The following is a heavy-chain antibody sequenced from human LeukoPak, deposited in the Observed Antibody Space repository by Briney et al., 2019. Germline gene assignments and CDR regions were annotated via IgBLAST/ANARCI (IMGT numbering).Heavy chain of an antibody. CDR3: ARAYCSSTSCYTEGWFDP. CDR2: FHYSGST. J-gene: IGHJ5*02. V-gene: IGHV4-38-2*02. D-gene: IGHD2-2*02. Sequence: PSETLSLTCTVSGYSIISGYSWEWIRQPPGKGLEWIGSFHYSGSTYYNPSLMSRVTISGDTSKNQFSLRLSSVTAADTAVCYCARAYCSSTSCYTEGWFDPWGQGTLVTVSS. CDR1: GYSIISGYS.